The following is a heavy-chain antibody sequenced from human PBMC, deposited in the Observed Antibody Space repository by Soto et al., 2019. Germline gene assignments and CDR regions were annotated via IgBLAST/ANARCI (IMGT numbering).Heavy chain of an antibody. V-gene: IGHV2-5*01. Sequence: QITLKESGPTLVKPTQTLTLTCTVSGFSLTTHEVGVGWIRQPPGEALEWLAFISWNDERRYSPSLKRRLTITKDPSKNQVVLTMANVDPADTGTYFCAHRPPKYSTAWLAFDFWGQGTTVAVSS. D-gene: IGHD5-18*01. CDR2: ISWNDER. J-gene: IGHJ3*01. CDR1: GFSLTTHEVG. CDR3: AHRPPKYSTAWLAFDF.